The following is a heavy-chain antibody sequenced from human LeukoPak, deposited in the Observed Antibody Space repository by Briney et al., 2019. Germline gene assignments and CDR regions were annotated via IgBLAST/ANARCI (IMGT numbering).Heavy chain of an antibody. D-gene: IGHD3-10*01. Sequence: GGSLRLSCAASGFTFSSYWMSWVRQAPGKGLEWVANIKQDGSEKYYVDSVKGRFTISRDNAKNSLYLQMNSLRAEDTAVYYCARDQVTMVRGVIIGFGDYWGQGTLVTVSS. CDR1: GFTFSSYW. J-gene: IGHJ4*02. CDR2: IKQDGSEK. V-gene: IGHV3-7*01. CDR3: ARDQVTMVRGVIIGFGDY.